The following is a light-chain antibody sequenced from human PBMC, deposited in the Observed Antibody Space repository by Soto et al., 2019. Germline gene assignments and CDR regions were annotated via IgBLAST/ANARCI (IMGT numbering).Light chain of an antibody. CDR2: AAS. CDR1: QGISNY. Sequence: DIQMTQSPSSLAASVGDRVTITCRASQGISNYVAWYQQKPGKVPKLLIYAASTLQSGVPSRFSGSGSGTDFTLTISGLQPEDVATCYCQEYHSALFGPGTKVDIK. CDR3: QEYHSAL. V-gene: IGKV1-27*01. J-gene: IGKJ3*01.